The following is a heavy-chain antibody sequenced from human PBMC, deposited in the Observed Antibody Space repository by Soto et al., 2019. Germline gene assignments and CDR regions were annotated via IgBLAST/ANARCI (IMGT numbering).Heavy chain of an antibody. CDR1: GFTFSSYA. Sequence: GGSLRLSCAASGFTFSSYAMSWVRQAPGKGLEWVSAISGSGGSTYYADSVKGRFTISRDNSKNTLYLQMNSLRAEDTAVYYCAKELELHSHSPVGNPPETDAFDIWGQGTMVTVSS. CDR2: ISGSGGST. CDR3: AKELELHSHSPVGNPPETDAFDI. V-gene: IGHV3-23*01. D-gene: IGHD1-7*01. J-gene: IGHJ3*02.